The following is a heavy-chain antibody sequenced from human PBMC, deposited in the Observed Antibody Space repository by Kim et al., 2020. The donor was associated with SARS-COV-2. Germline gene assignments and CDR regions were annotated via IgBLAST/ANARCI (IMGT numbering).Heavy chain of an antibody. CDR2: LRTDGDKT. V-gene: IGHV3-74*01. CDR1: GFTFSNYW. J-gene: IGHJ4*01. Sequence: GGSLRLSCVASGFTFSNYWMHWVRQAPGKGLEWVSRLRTDGDKTSYADSVKGRFTISRDNAKNTLYLQMNSLRTEDTAVYYCARDTPGVNYVEYWGQGT. D-gene: IGHD2-8*01. CDR3: ARDTPGVNYVEY.